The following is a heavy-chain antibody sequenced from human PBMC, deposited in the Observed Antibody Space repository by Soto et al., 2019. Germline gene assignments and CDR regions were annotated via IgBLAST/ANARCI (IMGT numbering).Heavy chain of an antibody. V-gene: IGHV4-34*01. D-gene: IGHD2-21*02. CDR2: INHSGST. Sequence: PSEPLSLTCAVYGGSFSGYYWSWIRQPPGKGLEWIGEINHSGSTNYNPSLKSRVTISVDTSKNQFSLKLSSVTAADTAVYYCARQRTSVVTQAYFDVWGPGSLVTVSS. CDR1: GGSFSGYY. J-gene: IGHJ4*02. CDR3: ARQRTSVVTQAYFDV.